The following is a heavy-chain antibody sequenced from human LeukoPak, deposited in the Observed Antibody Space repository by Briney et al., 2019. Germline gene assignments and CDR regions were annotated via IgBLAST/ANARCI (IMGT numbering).Heavy chain of an antibody. J-gene: IGHJ4*02. D-gene: IGHD3-10*01. CDR2: ISGSGGST. V-gene: IGHV3-23*01. CDR1: GFTFSSYA. CDR3: AKDNTFGELLHGFDY. Sequence: GGSLRLSCAASGFTFSSYAMSWVRQAPGKGLEWVSAISGSGGSTYYADSVKGRFTISRDNSKNTLYLQMNSLRAEDTAVYYCAKDNTFGELLHGFDYWGQGTLVTVSS.